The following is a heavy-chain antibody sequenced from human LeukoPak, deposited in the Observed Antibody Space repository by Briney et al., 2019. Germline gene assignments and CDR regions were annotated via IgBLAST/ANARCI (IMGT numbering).Heavy chain of an antibody. Sequence: PGGSLRLSCAASGFTFSSYGMHWVRQAPGKGLEWVAVIWYDGSNKYYADSVKGRFTISRDNSKNTLYLQMNSLRAEDTAVYYCASAGRWYSSGWYRGGIDYWGQGTLVTVSS. J-gene: IGHJ4*02. CDR1: GFTFSSYG. CDR3: ASAGRWYSSGWYRGGIDY. V-gene: IGHV3-33*01. D-gene: IGHD6-19*01. CDR2: IWYDGSNK.